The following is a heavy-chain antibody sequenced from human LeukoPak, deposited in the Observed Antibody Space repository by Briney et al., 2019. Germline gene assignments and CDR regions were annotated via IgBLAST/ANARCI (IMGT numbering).Heavy chain of an antibody. CDR3: ARAKSSTRIDYYYYMDV. Sequence: PGGSLRLSCAASGFTFSSYGMHWVRQAPGKGLEWVSSISSSSSYIYYADSVKGRFTISRDNAKNSLYLQMNSLRAEDTAVYYCARAKSSTRIDYYYYMDVWGKGTTVTVSS. J-gene: IGHJ6*03. CDR2: ISSSSSYI. D-gene: IGHD2-2*01. V-gene: IGHV3-21*01. CDR1: GFTFSSYG.